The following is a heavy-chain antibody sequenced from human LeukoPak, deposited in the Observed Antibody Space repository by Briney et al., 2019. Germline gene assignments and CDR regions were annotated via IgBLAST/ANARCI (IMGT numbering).Heavy chain of an antibody. V-gene: IGHV1-2*02. CDR2: INLNSGGT. CDR3: ARVGYSYGYDFYYYGMDV. D-gene: IGHD5-18*01. J-gene: IGHJ6*02. Sequence: ASVKVSCKASGYTFTGYYMHWVRQAPGQGLEWMGWINLNSGGTNYAQKFQGRFTMTRDTSISTAYMELSRLRSDDTAVYYCARVGYSYGYDFYYYGMDVWGQGTTVTVSS. CDR1: GYTFTGYY.